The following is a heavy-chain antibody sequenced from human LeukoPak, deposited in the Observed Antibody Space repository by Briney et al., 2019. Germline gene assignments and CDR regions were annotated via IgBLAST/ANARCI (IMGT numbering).Heavy chain of an antibody. J-gene: IGHJ4*02. D-gene: IGHD3-9*01. V-gene: IGHV3-11*01. CDR1: GFTFKDYY. CDR3: ARTRLGPASY. Sequence: GGSLGLSCAASGFTFKDYYMSWIRQAPGKGLEWVSYISSTSSTIYYADSVKGRFTISRDNVKNSVSLQMNSLRAEDTAVYYCARTRLGPASYWGQGTLVTVSS. CDR2: ISSTSSTI.